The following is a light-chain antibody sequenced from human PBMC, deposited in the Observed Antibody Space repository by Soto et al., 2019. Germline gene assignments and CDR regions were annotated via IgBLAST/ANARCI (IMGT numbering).Light chain of an antibody. Sequence: DIQMTQSPSTLSASVGDRVTITCRASQSISSWLAWYQQKPGKAPKPLIYDASSLESGVPSRFSGSGPGTEFTLTISSLQPDDFATYYCQQYNSYSWTFGQGTKVEIK. J-gene: IGKJ1*01. V-gene: IGKV1-5*01. CDR2: DAS. CDR1: QSISSW. CDR3: QQYNSYSWT.